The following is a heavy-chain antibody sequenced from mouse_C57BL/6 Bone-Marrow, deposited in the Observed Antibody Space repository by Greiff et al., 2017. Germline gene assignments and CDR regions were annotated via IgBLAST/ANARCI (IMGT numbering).Heavy chain of an antibody. D-gene: IGHD2-12*01. CDR3: SYTGFAY. V-gene: IGHV14-4*01. CDR1: GFNIKDDY. Sequence: EVQLQQSGAELVRPGASVKLSCTASGFNIKDDYMHWVKQRPEQGLEWIGGIDPENGDTEYASKFQGKATITADTSSNTAYLQLSSLTSEDTAVYYCSYTGFAYWGQGTLVTVSA. J-gene: IGHJ3*01. CDR2: IDPENGDT.